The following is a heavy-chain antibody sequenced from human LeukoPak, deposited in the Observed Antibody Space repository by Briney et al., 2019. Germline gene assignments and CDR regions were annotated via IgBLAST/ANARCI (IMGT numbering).Heavy chain of an antibody. D-gene: IGHD3-22*01. CDR2: ISSSSSYI. V-gene: IGHV3-21*01. J-gene: IGHJ5*02. Sequence: GGSLRLSCAASGFTFSIYNMNWVRQAPGKGLEWVSSISSSSSYIYYADSVKGRFTISRDNSKNTLYLQMNSLRAEDTAVYYCARDHYYYDKGFDPWGQGTLVTVSS. CDR3: ARDHYYYDKGFDP. CDR1: GFTFSIYN.